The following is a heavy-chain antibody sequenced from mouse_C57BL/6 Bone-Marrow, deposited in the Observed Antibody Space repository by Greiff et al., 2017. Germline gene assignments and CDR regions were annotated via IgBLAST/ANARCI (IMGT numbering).Heavy chain of an antibody. Sequence: QVQLKESGAELVRPGTSVKMSCTASGFTFTNYWIGWAKQRPGHGLEWIGDIYPGGGYTNYNEKFKGKATLTADKSSSTAYMQFSSLTSEDSAIYYCARMAYDDYPYDFGYWGQGATLTVSS. CDR2: IYPGGGYT. V-gene: IGHV1-63*01. CDR1: GFTFTNYW. J-gene: IGHJ2*01. CDR3: ARMAYDDYPYDFGY. D-gene: IGHD2-3*01.